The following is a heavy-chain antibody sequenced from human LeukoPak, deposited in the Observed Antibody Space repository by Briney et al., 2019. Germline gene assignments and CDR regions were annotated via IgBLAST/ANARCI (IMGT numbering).Heavy chain of an antibody. D-gene: IGHD6-6*01. J-gene: IGHJ2*01. CDR3: ARVEDSSSSYWYFDL. Sequence: GASVKVSCKASGYTFTSYDINWVRQATGQGLEWMGWMSPNSGNTGYAQKFQGRVTITRNTSISTAYMELSSLRSEDTAVYYCARVEDSSSSYWYFDLWGRGTLVTVSS. V-gene: IGHV1-8*03. CDR2: MSPNSGNT. CDR1: GYTFTSYD.